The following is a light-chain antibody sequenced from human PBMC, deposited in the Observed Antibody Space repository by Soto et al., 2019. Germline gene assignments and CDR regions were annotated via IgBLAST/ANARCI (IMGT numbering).Light chain of an antibody. CDR1: SSDVGGYNY. J-gene: IGLJ1*01. Sequence: QSVLTQPASVSGSPGLSITISCTGTSSDVGGYNYVSWYQQQSGKAPKLMIHEVSNRPSGVSNRFSGSKSGNTASLTISGLQAEDEADYYCSSYTSSRAYVFGIGTKVTVL. CDR2: EVS. V-gene: IGLV2-14*01. CDR3: SSYTSSRAYV.